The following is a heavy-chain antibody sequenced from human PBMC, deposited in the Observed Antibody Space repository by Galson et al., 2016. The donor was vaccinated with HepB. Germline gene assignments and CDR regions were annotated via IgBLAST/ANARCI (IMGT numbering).Heavy chain of an antibody. Sequence: SVKVSCKASGGTFSNYAINWVRQAPGQGLEWMGGIIPNFGTPIYAQKFQGRVTITADESTSTAYMELSSLRSEDTAVYYWARDVKGSSWFFDPWGQGTLVTVSS. CDR2: IIPNFGTP. D-gene: IGHD6-13*01. CDR3: ARDVKGSSWFFDP. J-gene: IGHJ5*02. CDR1: GGTFSNYA. V-gene: IGHV1-69*13.